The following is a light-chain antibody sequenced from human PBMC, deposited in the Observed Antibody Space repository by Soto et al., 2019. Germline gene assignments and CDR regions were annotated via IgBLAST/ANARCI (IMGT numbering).Light chain of an antibody. J-gene: IGKJ1*01. Sequence: EIVMTQSPATLSVSPGERATLSCRASQSISSNLAWYQQKPGQAPRLLIYDAATRATGLPARFSGSGSGTEFTLTISSLQSEDFAIYYCQQYNNWPRTFCQGTKVDIK. CDR1: QSISSN. CDR2: DAA. V-gene: IGKV3-15*01. CDR3: QQYNNWPRT.